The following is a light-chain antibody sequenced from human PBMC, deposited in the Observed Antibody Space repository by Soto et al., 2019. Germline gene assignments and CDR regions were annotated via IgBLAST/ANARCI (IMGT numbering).Light chain of an antibody. J-gene: IGKJ2*01. Sequence: DILMTQSPATLSVSPGERATLSCRASQSVSSNLAWYQQKPGQAPRLLIYGASTRATGIPPTFSGSGSGTEYTLTISSLQPEDFAVYYCQQYHNWPPYTFGQGTKLEIK. CDR1: QSVSSN. CDR3: QQYHNWPPYT. V-gene: IGKV3-15*01. CDR2: GAS.